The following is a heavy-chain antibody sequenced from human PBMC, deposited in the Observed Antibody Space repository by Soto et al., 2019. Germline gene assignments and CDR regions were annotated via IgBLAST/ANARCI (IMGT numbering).Heavy chain of an antibody. CDR1: GFTFSNAW. D-gene: IGHD6-13*01. Sequence: EVQLVESGGGLVKPGGSLRLSCAASGFTFSNAWMSWVRQAPGKGLEWVGRIKSKTDGGTTDYAAPVKGRFTISRDDSKNALYLQMNSLKTEDTAVYYCTTEAAAPYNWFDLWGQGTLVTVSA. V-gene: IGHV3-15*01. CDR2: IKSKTDGGTT. J-gene: IGHJ5*02. CDR3: TTEAAAPYNWFDL.